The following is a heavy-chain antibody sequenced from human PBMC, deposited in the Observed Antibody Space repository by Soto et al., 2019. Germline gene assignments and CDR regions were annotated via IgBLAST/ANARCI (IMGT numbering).Heavy chain of an antibody. CDR2: IYHSGSA. D-gene: IGHD1-1*01. Sequence: QVQLQESGPGLVKPSGTLSLTCAVSGVSISSTNWWGWVRQPPGKGLEWIGEIYHSGSAVYNPSLKRRVTISVDKSINPFSMKLSSVTAADTAVYYCAKDLLESLRGAIDVWGQGTMVTVSS. J-gene: IGHJ3*01. CDR3: AKDLLESLRGAIDV. V-gene: IGHV4-4*02. CDR1: GVSISSTNW.